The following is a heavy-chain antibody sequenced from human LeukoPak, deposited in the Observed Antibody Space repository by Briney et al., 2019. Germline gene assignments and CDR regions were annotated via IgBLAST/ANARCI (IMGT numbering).Heavy chain of an antibody. V-gene: IGHV3-9*01. J-gene: IGHJ4*02. D-gene: IGHD1-26*01. CDR1: GFTFDDYA. CDR2: ISWNSGSI. CDR3: AKLDLSGSYSH. Sequence: GRSLRLSCAASGFTFDDYAMHWVRQAPGKGLEWVSGISWNSGSIGYADSVKGRFTISRDNAKNSLYLQMNSLRAEDTAVYYCAKLDLSGSYSHWGQGTLVTVSS.